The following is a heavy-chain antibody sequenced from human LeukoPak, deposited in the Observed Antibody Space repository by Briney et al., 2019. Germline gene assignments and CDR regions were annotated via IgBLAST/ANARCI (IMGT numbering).Heavy chain of an antibody. CDR2: IYYSGST. J-gene: IGHJ4*02. CDR1: GGSISSYY. Sequence: SETLSLTCTVSGGSISSYYWSWIRQPPGKGLEWIRYIYYSGSTNYNPSLKSRVTISVDTSKNQFSLKLSSVTAADTAVYYCARSSGWSQTFDYWGQGTLVTVSP. CDR3: ARSSGWSQTFDY. V-gene: IGHV4-59*01. D-gene: IGHD6-19*01.